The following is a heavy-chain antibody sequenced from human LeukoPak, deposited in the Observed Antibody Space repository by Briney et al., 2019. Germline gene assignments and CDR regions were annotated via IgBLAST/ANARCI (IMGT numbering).Heavy chain of an antibody. J-gene: IGHJ4*02. CDR3: ARHGTISSESYFDY. V-gene: IGHV4-59*08. CDR2: IHNSGRT. D-gene: IGHD1-14*01. CDR1: GGSLSSYY. Sequence: PSETLSLTCAVYGGSLSSYYWSWIRQSPGKGLEWIGYIHNSGRTNYNPSLKSRVTGFVDTSKNQVSLRLSSVSAADTAVYYCARHGTISSESYFDYWGQGALVTVSS.